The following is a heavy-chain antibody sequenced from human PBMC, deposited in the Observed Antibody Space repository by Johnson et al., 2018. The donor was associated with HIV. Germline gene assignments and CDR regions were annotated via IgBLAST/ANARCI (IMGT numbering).Heavy chain of an antibody. CDR1: GFPVSSNY. V-gene: IGHV3-53*01. Sequence: VRLVESGGGLIPPGGSLRLSCAASGFPVSSNYMSWVRQAPGKGLAWVSVIYSGGSPYYADSVQGRFTISRDNSKNALYRQMNSLRAEDTAGYYCAAGDSHGGAFDIWGQGTMVTVSA. J-gene: IGHJ3*02. CDR3: AAGDSHGGAFDI. CDR2: IYSGGSP. D-gene: IGHD2-21*02.